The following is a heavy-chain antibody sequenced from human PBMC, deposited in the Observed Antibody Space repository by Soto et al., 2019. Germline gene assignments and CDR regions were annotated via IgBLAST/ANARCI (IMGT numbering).Heavy chain of an antibody. D-gene: IGHD3-10*01. CDR2: IYYSGST. Sequence: QVQLQESGPGLVKPSQTLSLTCTVSGGSISSGGYYWSWIRQHPGKGLEWIGYIYYSGSTYYNPSLTRRVTIAVDTSKNQCSLQLSAVTAADTAVYYCARDMTSYGSGDYWGQGTLVTVSS. J-gene: IGHJ4*02. CDR3: ARDMTSYGSGDY. CDR1: GGSISSGGYY. V-gene: IGHV4-31*03.